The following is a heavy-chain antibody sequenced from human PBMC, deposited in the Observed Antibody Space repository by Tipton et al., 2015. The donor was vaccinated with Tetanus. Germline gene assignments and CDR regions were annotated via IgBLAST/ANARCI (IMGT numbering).Heavy chain of an antibody. CDR1: GVAFSSFA. J-gene: IGHJ4*02. CDR3: ARDQGGVITASIFDD. D-gene: IGHD4-23*01. V-gene: IGHV3-30*04. CDR2: ISYDGSKN. Sequence: SLRLSCAASGVAFSSFAMHWVRQAPGKGLEWVAVISYDGSKNNYADSVKGRFTISRDNSKNTLYLQMNNLRVEDTAVYYCARDQGGVITASIFDDWGQGSLVTVSS.